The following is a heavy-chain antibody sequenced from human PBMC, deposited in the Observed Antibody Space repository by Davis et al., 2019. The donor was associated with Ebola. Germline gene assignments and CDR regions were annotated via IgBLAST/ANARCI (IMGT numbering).Heavy chain of an antibody. Sequence: GGSLRLSCAASGSTVSSNYMTWVRQAPGKGLEWVSILYSGAGGSTYYADSVKGRFTISRDNSKNTLYLQMNSLRAEDTAVYYCARGYDYLWGSYRPVSLFDYWGQGTLVTVSS. CDR2: LYSGAGGST. CDR3: ARGYDYLWGSYRPVSLFDY. J-gene: IGHJ4*02. V-gene: IGHV3-53*01. CDR1: GSTVSSNY. D-gene: IGHD3-16*02.